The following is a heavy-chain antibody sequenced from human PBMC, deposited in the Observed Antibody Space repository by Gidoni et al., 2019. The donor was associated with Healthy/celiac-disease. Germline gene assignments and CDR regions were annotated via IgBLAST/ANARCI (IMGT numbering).Heavy chain of an antibody. CDR3: ARVGIAAALDY. D-gene: IGHD6-13*01. V-gene: IGHV3-66*01. J-gene: IGHJ4*02. CDR2: IYSGGST. Sequence: LEWVSVIYSGGSTYYADSVKGRFTISRDNSKNTLYLQMNSLRAEDTAVYYCARVGIAAALDYWGQGTLVTVSS.